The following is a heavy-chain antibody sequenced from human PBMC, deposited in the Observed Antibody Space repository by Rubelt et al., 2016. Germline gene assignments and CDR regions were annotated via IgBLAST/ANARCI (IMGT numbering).Heavy chain of an antibody. Sequence: LEWIGSIYYSATSYYNPSLRSRVTISVDKSKNQFSLKLTSVTATDTAVYYCTRQRVAVTVLAPSFDYWGQGTLATVSS. D-gene: IGHD6-19*01. CDR2: IYYSATS. CDR3: TRQRVAVTVLAPSFDY. V-gene: IGHV4-39*01. J-gene: IGHJ4*02.